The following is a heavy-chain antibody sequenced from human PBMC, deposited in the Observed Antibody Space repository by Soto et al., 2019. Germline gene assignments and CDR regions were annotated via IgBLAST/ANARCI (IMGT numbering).Heavy chain of an antibody. D-gene: IGHD1-1*01. CDR3: ATVSLERRLQDYYYYYMAV. CDR1: GYTLTELS. CDR2: FDPEDGET. J-gene: IGHJ6*03. V-gene: IGHV1-24*01. Sequence: GASVKVSCKVSGYTLTELSMHWVRQAPGKGLEGMGGFDPEDGETTSAQKSQGRVPMPEDTSTDPAYMELSSLRSEDTAVYYCATVSLERRLQDYYYYYMAVWGKGTTVTVSS.